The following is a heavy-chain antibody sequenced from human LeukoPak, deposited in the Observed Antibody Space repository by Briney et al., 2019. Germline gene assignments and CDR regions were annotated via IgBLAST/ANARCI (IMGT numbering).Heavy chain of an antibody. V-gene: IGHV3-30*18. CDR3: AKDGGCSSTTCYSPYYFDY. CDR2: VSYDGSNK. J-gene: IGHJ4*02. Sequence: GGSLRLSCAASGFTFSSYGMHWVRQAPGKGLEWVAVVSYDGSNKYYAASVKGRFTISRVNSKNTLYLQLNSLRAEDTAVYYCAKDGGCSSTTCYSPYYFDYWGQGTLDTVSS. CDR1: GFTFSSYG. D-gene: IGHD2-2*01.